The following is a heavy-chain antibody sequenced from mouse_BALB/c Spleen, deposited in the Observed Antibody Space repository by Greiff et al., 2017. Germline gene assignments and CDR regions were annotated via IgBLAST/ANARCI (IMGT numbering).Heavy chain of an antibody. J-gene: IGHJ3*01. Sequence: LVKTGASVKISCKASGYSFTGYYMHWVKQSHGKSLEWIGYISCYNGATSYNQKFKGKATFTVDTSSSTAYMQFNSLTSEDSAVYYCASPHYVYDGFAYWGQGTLVTVSA. CDR3: ASPHYVYDGFAY. D-gene: IGHD2-2*01. CDR2: ISCYNGAT. CDR1: GYSFTGYY. V-gene: IGHV1S34*01.